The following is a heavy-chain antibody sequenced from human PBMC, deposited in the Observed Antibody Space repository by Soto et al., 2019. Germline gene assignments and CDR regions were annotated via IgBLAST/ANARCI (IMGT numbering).Heavy chain of an antibody. CDR2: IYWDDDK. J-gene: IGHJ4*02. CDR1: GFSLSTSGVG. V-gene: IGHV2-5*02. D-gene: IGHD6-13*01. CDR3: THRSTGNVVFDY. Sequence: QITLKESGPTLVKPTQTLTLTCTFSGFSLSTSGVGVGWIRQPPGKALEWLTVIYWDDDKRYSPSLKSRLTITKDTSKNQVVLTMTNMDPVDTATYYCTHRSTGNVVFDYWGQGTLVTVSS.